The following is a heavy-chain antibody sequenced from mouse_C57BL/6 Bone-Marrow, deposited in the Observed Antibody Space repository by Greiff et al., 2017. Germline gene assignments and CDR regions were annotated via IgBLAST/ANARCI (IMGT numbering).Heavy chain of an antibody. CDR2: IDPSDSYT. V-gene: IGHV1-69*01. D-gene: IGHD4-1*01. CDR1: GYTFTSYW. Sequence: QVQLKQPGAELVMPGASVKLSCKASGYTFTSYWMHWVKQRPGQGLEWIGEIDPSDSYTNYNQKFKGKSTLTVDKSSSTAYMQLSSLTSEDSAVYYCARALGRWFAYWGQGTLVTVSA. J-gene: IGHJ3*01. CDR3: ARALGRWFAY.